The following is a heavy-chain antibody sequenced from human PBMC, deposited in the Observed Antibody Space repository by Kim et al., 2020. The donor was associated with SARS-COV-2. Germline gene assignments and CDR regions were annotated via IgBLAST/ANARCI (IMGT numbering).Heavy chain of an antibody. D-gene: IGHD3-16*01. V-gene: IGHV4-59*01. CDR3: AREYGGTFDY. J-gene: IGHJ4*02. CDR2: ST. Sequence: STNSNPALKSRVTISVDTAKNQFSLKLSSVTAADTAVYYCAREYGGTFDYWGQGTLVTVSS.